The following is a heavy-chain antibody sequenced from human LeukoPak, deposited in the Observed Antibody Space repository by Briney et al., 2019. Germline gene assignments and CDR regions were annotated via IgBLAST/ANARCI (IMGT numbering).Heavy chain of an antibody. V-gene: IGHV4-61*02. Sequence: PSQTLSLTCTVSGSISSGSYYWSWIRQPVGKGLEWIGRIYVSGSTNYNPSLESRVTISVDTSKNQFSLQLTSLTAADTAVYYCAREGQQLVPPFDYWGQGTLVTVSS. CDR3: AREGQQLVPPFDY. J-gene: IGHJ4*02. CDR1: GSISSGSYY. CDR2: IYVSGST. D-gene: IGHD6-6*01.